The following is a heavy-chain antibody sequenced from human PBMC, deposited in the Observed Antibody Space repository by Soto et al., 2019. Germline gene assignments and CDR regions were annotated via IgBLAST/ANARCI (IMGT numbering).Heavy chain of an antibody. Sequence: QVQLVESGGGVVQPGRSLRLSCAASGFTFSSYGMHWVRQAPGKGLEWVAVISYDGSNKYYADSVKGRFTISRDNSKNTLYLQMTSLRAEDTAVYYCAKAKYNWNDGGGYFDYWGQGTLVTVSS. CDR1: GFTFSSYG. J-gene: IGHJ4*02. CDR3: AKAKYNWNDGGGYFDY. D-gene: IGHD1-1*01. CDR2: ISYDGSNK. V-gene: IGHV3-30*18.